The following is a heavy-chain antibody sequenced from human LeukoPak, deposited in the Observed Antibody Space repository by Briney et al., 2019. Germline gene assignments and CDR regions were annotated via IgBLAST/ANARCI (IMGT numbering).Heavy chain of an antibody. CDR3: ARAGGYFGSGSSFDY. Sequence: GGSLRLSCAASGFTFSSYSMNWVRQAPGKGLEWVSYISSSSGTIYYADSVKGRFTISRDNAKSSLYLQMNSLRAEDTAVYSCARAGGYFGSGSSFDYWGQGTLVTVSS. CDR1: GFTFSSYS. CDR2: ISSSSGTI. J-gene: IGHJ4*02. D-gene: IGHD3-10*01. V-gene: IGHV3-48*01.